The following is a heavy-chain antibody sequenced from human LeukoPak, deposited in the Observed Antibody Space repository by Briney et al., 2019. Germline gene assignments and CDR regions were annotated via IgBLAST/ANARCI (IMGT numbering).Heavy chain of an antibody. CDR3: ARAIRGSAVDTGDR. V-gene: IGHV3-7*01. D-gene: IGHD3-10*01. CDR2: IKNDGSEE. J-gene: IGHJ4*02. CDR1: GFTFTNYW. Sequence: GGSLRLSCAASGFTFTNYWMIWVRQAPGKGLEGVANIKNDGSEEYYVDSVKGRFTISRDNARNSLFLQMNSLTVEDTAVYYCARAIRGSAVDTGDRWGQGTLVTVSS.